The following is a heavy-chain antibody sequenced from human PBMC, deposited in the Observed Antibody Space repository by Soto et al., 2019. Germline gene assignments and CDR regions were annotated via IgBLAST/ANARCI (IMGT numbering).Heavy chain of an antibody. CDR3: ARNPYCSNGVCSQRTYYYYGMDV. V-gene: IGHV3-74*01. D-gene: IGHD2-8*01. J-gene: IGHJ6*02. Sequence: GGSLRLSCAASGFTFSNYWMHWVRQAPGKGLVWVSRVNSDGSSTSYADSVKGRFTISRDNAKNTLYLQMNSLRAEDTAVYYCARNPYCSNGVCSQRTYYYYGMDVWGQGTTVTVSS. CDR1: GFTFSNYW. CDR2: VNSDGSST.